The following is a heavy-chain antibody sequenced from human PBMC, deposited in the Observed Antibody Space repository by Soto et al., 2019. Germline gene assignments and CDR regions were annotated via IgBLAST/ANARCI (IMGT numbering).Heavy chain of an antibody. D-gene: IGHD3-9*01. CDR3: SSGVISVTGADGDY. V-gene: IGHV3-23*01. J-gene: IGHJ4*02. CDR1: GFTFSSHV. Sequence: EVQLLESGGGLVQPGGSLRLSCVVSGFTFSSHVMTWFRQAPGRGLEWVSAITGSGANIYYADSVKGRFTVSRDNSKNTLYMQMNILRSEDTAVYYCSSGVISVTGADGDYLGQGTLGTVSS. CDR2: ITGSGANI.